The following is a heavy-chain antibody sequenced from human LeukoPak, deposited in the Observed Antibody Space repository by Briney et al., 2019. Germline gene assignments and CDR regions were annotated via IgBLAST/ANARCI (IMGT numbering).Heavy chain of an antibody. CDR1: GFTFNIYA. CDR3: VKDLAFDY. V-gene: IGHV3-30*02. CDR2: IRNDGSKE. Sequence: GGSLRLSCAASGFTFNIYAMHWVRQAPGKGLEWVAYIRNDGSKEYYADSAKGRFTISGDNSKNTLNLQMNSLRAEDTTIYYCVKDLAFDYWGQGTLVTVSS. J-gene: IGHJ4*02.